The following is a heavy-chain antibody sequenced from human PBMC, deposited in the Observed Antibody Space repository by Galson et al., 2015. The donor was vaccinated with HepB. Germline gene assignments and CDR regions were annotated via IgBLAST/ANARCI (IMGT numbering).Heavy chain of an antibody. CDR1: GGTFSSYA. Sequence: SVKVSCKASGGTFSSYAISWVRQAPGQGLEWMGGIIPIFGTANYTQKFQGRVTITADESTSTAYMELSSLRSEDTAVYYCARGGVVVTAIPPRWAFDIWGQGTMVTVSS. J-gene: IGHJ3*02. D-gene: IGHD2-21*02. CDR2: IIPIFGTA. V-gene: IGHV1-69*13. CDR3: ARGGVVVTAIPPRWAFDI.